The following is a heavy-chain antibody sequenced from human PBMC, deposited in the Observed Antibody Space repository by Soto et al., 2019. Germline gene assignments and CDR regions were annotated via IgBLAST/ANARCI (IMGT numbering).Heavy chain of an antibody. V-gene: IGHV3-74*01. CDR1: GFTFSRYW. CDR2: INSDGSST. J-gene: IGHJ4*02. CDR3: ARDSGGYYEPLFDY. Sequence: EVQLVESGGGLVQPGGSLRLSCAASGFTFSRYWMHWVRQAPGKGLVWVSRINSDGSSTSYADSVKGRFTISRDNTNNTLYLQMNNLRAEDTAVFYCARDSGGYYEPLFDYWGQGTLVTVSS. D-gene: IGHD3-22*01.